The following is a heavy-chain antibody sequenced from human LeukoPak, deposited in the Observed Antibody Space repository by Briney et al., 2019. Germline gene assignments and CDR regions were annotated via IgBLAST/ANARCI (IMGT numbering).Heavy chain of an antibody. CDR1: GGSFSGYY. CDR2: INHSGST. CDR3: ARASKRTPLTRDCFDY. V-gene: IGHV4-34*01. D-gene: IGHD7-27*01. J-gene: IGHJ4*02. Sequence: SETLSLTCAVYGGSFSGYYWSWIRQPPGKGLEWIGEINHSGSTNYSPSLKSRVTISVDTSKNQFSLKLSSVTAADTAVYYCARASKRTPLTRDCFDYWGQGTLVTVSS.